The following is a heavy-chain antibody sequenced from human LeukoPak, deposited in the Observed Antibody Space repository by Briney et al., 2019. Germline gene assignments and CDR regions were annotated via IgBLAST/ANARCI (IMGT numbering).Heavy chain of an antibody. Sequence: GGSLRLSCAASGFTFSSYAMSWVRQAPGKGLEWVSYISSSSSYTNYADSVKGRFTISRDNAKNSLYLQMNSLRAEDTAVYYCASSSYGDYGDYWGQGTLVTVSS. CDR3: ASSSYGDYGDY. D-gene: IGHD4-17*01. J-gene: IGHJ4*02. CDR2: ISSSSSYT. V-gene: IGHV3-11*03. CDR1: GFTFSSYA.